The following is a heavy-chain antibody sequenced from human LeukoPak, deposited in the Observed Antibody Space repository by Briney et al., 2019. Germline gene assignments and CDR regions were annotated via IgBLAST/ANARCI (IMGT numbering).Heavy chain of an antibody. J-gene: IGHJ4*02. CDR1: THTIGDYG. D-gene: IGHD6-13*01. CDR3: ARDLSASWYSLGY. Sequence: GGSLRLSCVASTHTIGDYGMSWVRQATGKWLEWVSGIDWSGDATSYSDSVKGRFTISRDNAKNSLYLQMTSLRAEDTAVYYCARDLSASWYSLGYWGQGTLVTVSS. V-gene: IGHV3-20*04. CDR2: IDWSGDAT.